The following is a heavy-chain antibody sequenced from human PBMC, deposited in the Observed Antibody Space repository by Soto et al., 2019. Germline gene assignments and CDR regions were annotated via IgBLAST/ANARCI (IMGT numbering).Heavy chain of an antibody. Sequence: LRLSCAASGFTVSSNYMSWVRQAPGKGLEWVSVIYSGGSTYYADSVKGRFTISRDNSKNTLYLQMNSLRAEDTAVYYCARAVTARYFQHWGQGTLVTVSS. J-gene: IGHJ1*01. CDR1: GFTVSSNY. D-gene: IGHD2-21*02. V-gene: IGHV3-66*01. CDR2: IYSGGST. CDR3: ARAVTARYFQH.